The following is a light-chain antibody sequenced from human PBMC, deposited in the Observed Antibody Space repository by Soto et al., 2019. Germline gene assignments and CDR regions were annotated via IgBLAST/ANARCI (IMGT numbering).Light chain of an antibody. CDR3: QQYGSSSIT. CDR2: GAS. CDR1: QSVRSSN. Sequence: EIVLTQSPCTLSLSPGERVTLSCRASQSVRSSNLAWYQQKPGQPPRLLIYGASSTATDIPDRFSGSGYGTDFNLTISRLETEDFAVYYCQQYGSSSITFGQGTRLEIK. V-gene: IGKV3-20*01. J-gene: IGKJ5*01.